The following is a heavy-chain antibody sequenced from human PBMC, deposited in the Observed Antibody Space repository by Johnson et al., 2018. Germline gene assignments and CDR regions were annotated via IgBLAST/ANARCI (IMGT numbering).Heavy chain of an antibody. CDR2: ISYDGSNK. CDR1: GFTFSSYG. D-gene: IGHD6-13*01. V-gene: IGHV3-30*18. J-gene: IGHJ6*03. CDR3: GKGPSYWSRWYHYYSSVAV. Sequence: QVQLVQSGGGVVQPGRSLRLSCAASGFTFSSYGMHWVRQAPGKGLEWVAVISYDGSNKYYADSVKGRFTISRDNSKNTLYLQMNSLRPEDTAVYYCGKGPSYWSRWYHYYSSVAVWGKGPTVTVS.